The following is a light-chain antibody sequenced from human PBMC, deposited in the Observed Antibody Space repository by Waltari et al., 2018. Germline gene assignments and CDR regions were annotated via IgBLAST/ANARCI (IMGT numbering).Light chain of an antibody. V-gene: IGKV1-5*01. Sequence: DMQMTQSPSTRTAAGVDRVTITYRASQSTSSWLAWYQQKPGKAPKLLIYDASSLESGVPSRFSGSGSGTEFTLTISSLQPDDFATYYCQQYSSYLPRTFGQGTRVEIK. J-gene: IGKJ1*01. CDR1: QSTSSW. CDR3: QQYSSYLPRT. CDR2: DAS.